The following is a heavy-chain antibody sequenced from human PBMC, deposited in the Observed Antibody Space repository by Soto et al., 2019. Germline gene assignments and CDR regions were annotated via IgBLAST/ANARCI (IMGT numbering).Heavy chain of an antibody. CDR1: GFTFSSYW. CDR3: HGYNYFDPFDI. V-gene: IGHV3-74*01. J-gene: IGHJ3*02. Sequence: GGSLRLSCAASGFTFSSYWMHWVRQAPGKGLVWVSRINTDGSSASYADSVKGRFTISRDNAKNTLYLQMNSLRAEDTAVYYCHGYNYFDPFDIWGQGTMVTVSS. D-gene: IGHD5-12*01. CDR2: INTDGSSA.